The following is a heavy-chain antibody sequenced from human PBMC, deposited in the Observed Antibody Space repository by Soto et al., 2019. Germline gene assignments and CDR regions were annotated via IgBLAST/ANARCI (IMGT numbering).Heavy chain of an antibody. CDR1: GFSFSSSA. CDR3: AKGEQCSSTSCYNAFDI. D-gene: IGHD2-2*02. CDR2: ISGSGGTT. Sequence: EVQLLESGGGLVQPGESLTVSCAASGFSFSSSAMNWVRQAPGKGLEWVSVISGSGGTTYYADSVEGRFTISRDNSKNTLYLQMTSLRDEDMAVYYCAKGEQCSSTSCYNAFDIWGQGTMVTVSS. V-gene: IGHV3-23*01. J-gene: IGHJ3*02.